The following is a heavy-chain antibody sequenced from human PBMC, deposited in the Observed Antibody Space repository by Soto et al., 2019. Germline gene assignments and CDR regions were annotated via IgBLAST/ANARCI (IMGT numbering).Heavy chain of an antibody. CDR3: ARGRVVVAATRAFDI. CDR2: IYYSGIT. J-gene: IGHJ3*02. D-gene: IGHD2-15*01. V-gene: IGHV4-39*07. Sequence: PSETLSLTCTVSGGSISSSNYYWGWIRQPPGKGLEWIANIYYSGITYCNPSLKSRVTISVDTSKNQFSLKLSSVTAADTAVYYCARGRVVVAATRAFDIWGQGTMVTVSS. CDR1: GGSISSSNYY.